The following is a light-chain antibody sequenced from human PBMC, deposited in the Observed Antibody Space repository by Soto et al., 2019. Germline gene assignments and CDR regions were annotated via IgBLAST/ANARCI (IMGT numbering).Light chain of an antibody. Sequence: QSALTQPASVSGSPGQSITISCPGTSSDVGKYNLVSWYQQHPGKAPKVMILQGYKRPSGVSNRFSGSKFGNTASLTISGLQAEDEAEDYCCAYAATYTYVFGTGTKLTVL. CDR1: SSDVGKYNL. CDR3: CAYAATYTYV. V-gene: IGLV2-23*01. CDR2: QGY. J-gene: IGLJ1*01.